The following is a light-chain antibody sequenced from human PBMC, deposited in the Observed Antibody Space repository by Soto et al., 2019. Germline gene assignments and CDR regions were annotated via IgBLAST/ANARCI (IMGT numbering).Light chain of an antibody. J-gene: IGLJ2*01. V-gene: IGLV1-40*01. CDR3: AAWDDRLNGVV. Sequence: QSVLTQPPSVSGAPGQRVTISCTGSSSNIGTGYDVHWYQQLPGTAPKLLIYGHNNRPSGVPDRFSASKSGTSASLAITGLQAEDEADYYCAAWDDRLNGVVFGGGTKLTVL. CDR2: GHN. CDR1: SSNIGTGYD.